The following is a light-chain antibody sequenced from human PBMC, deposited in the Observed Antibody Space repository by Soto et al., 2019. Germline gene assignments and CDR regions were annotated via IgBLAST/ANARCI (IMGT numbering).Light chain of an antibody. V-gene: IGLV2-14*01. CDR3: SSYTSSSTAVV. CDR1: SSDVGGYNY. Sequence: QSALTQPASVSGSPGQSITISCTGTSSDVGGYNYFSWYQQHPGKAPKLMIYDVSNRPSGFSNRFSGSKSGNTASLTISGLQAEDEADYYCSSYTSSSTAVVFGGGTKLTVL. CDR2: DVS. J-gene: IGLJ2*01.